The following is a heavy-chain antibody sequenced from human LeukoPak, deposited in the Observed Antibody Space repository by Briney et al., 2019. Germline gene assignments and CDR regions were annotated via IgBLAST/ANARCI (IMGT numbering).Heavy chain of an antibody. Sequence: GGSLRLSCAASGFTFSSYEMNWVRQAPGKGLEWVSYISSSSSTIYYADSVKGRFTISRDNAKNSLYLQMSSLRAEDTAVYYCARGYSSGWYVYWGQGTLVTVSS. CDR3: ARGYSSGWYVY. CDR1: GFTFSSYE. CDR2: ISSSSSTI. J-gene: IGHJ4*02. D-gene: IGHD6-19*01. V-gene: IGHV3-48*01.